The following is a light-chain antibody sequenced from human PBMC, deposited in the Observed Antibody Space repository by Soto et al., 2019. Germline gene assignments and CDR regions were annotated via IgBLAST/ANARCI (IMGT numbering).Light chain of an antibody. Sequence: EIVLTQSPGTLSLSPGERASLSCRASQSVGSTYLAWYQQKLGQAPRLLMYGTSTRATGIPDRFSGSGSGTDFTLTISRLEPEDFAVYYCQQYGSSLWTFVQGTKVEIK. CDR2: GTS. V-gene: IGKV3-20*01. CDR1: QSVGSTY. CDR3: QQYGSSLWT. J-gene: IGKJ1*01.